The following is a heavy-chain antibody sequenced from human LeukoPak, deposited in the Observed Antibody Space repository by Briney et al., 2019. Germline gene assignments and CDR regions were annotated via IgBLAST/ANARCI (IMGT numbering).Heavy chain of an antibody. CDR2: INPNSGGT. Sequence: ASVKVSCKASGYTFTGYYMHWVRQAPGQGLEWMGWINPNSGGTNYAQKFQDRVTMTRDTSISTAYMELSRLRSDDTAVYYCARLMVRGASSILRYWGQGTLVTVSS. CDR3: ARLMVRGASSILRY. V-gene: IGHV1-2*02. CDR1: GYTFTGYY. J-gene: IGHJ4*02. D-gene: IGHD3-10*01.